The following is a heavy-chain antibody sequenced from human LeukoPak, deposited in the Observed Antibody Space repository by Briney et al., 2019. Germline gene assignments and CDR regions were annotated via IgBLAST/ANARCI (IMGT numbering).Heavy chain of an antibody. CDR2: IRSKAHGGTT. V-gene: IGHV3-49*04. CDR3: TRAGRYCSGGSCYSFY. CDR1: GFTFSSYG. J-gene: IGHJ4*02. Sequence: GGSLRLSCAASGFTFSSYGMNWVRQAPGEGLGWVGFIRSKAHGGTTEYGASVKGRFTISRDDSKSIAYLQMDSLKTEDTAVYYCTRAGRYCSGGSCYSFYWGQGTLVTVSS. D-gene: IGHD2-15*01.